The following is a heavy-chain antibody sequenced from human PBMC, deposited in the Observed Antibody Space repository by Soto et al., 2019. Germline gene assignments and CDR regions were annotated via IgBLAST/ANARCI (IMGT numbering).Heavy chain of an antibody. CDR2: INHSGST. Sequence: PSETLSLTCAVYGGSFSGYYWSWIRQPPGKGLEWIGEINHSGSTNYNPSLKSRVTISVDTSKNQFSLKLSSVTAADTAVYYCATMVRGVTYFDYWGQGTPVTVSS. J-gene: IGHJ4*02. CDR3: ATMVRGVTYFDY. V-gene: IGHV4-34*01. CDR1: GGSFSGYY. D-gene: IGHD3-10*01.